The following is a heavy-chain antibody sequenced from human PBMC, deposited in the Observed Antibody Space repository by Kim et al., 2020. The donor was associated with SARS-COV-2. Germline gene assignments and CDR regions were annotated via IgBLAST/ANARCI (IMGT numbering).Heavy chain of an antibody. Sequence: SETLSLTCTVSGGSISSGGYYWSWIRQHPGKGLEWIGYIYYSGSTYYNPSLKSRVTISVDTSKNQFSLKLSSVTAADTAVYYCARDAPEGSGFSYYYYGMDVWGKGTTVTLSS. J-gene: IGHJ6*04. CDR1: GGSISSGGYY. V-gene: IGHV4-31*03. CDR2: IYYSGST. D-gene: IGHD3-10*01. CDR3: ARDAPEGSGFSYYYYGMDV.